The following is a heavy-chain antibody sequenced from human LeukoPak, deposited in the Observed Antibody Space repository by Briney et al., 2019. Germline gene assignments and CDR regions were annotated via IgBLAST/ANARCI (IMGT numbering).Heavy chain of an antibody. V-gene: IGHV3-21*01. CDR3: ARDVGEWMN. CDR2: ISSSSSYI. J-gene: IGHJ4*02. D-gene: IGHD3-10*01. CDR1: GFTFSSYS. Sequence: GGSLRLSCAASGFTFSSYSMNWVRQAPGKGLEWVSSISSSSSYIYYADPVKGRFTISRDNAKNSLYLQMNSLRAEDTAVYCCARDVGEWMNWGQGTLVTVSS.